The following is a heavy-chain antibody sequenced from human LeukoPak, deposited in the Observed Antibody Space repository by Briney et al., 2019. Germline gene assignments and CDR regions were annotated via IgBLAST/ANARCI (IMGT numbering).Heavy chain of an antibody. J-gene: IGHJ4*02. CDR3: ARDSRFGKLLIPYFDY. Sequence: PGGSLRLSCAASGFTFSNYNMNWVRQAPGKWLEWVSYITSRSSSIYYADSVKGRFTISRDNAQNSLYLQMNSLRDEDTAVYYCARDSRFGKLLIPYFDYWGQGTLVTVSS. V-gene: IGHV3-48*02. CDR2: ITSRSSSI. D-gene: IGHD3-10*01. CDR1: GFTFSNYN.